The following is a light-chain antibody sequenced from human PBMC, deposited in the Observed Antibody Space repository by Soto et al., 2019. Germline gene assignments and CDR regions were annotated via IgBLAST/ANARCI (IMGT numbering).Light chain of an antibody. J-gene: IGKJ1*01. CDR2: DVS. CDR1: QNIGSW. CDR3: QQYNTYWT. V-gene: IGKV1-5*01. Sequence: IQLTQFPSTLSASVGDRVTITCRASQNIGSWLAWYQQKPGKAPKVLIYDVSNLETGVPSRFSGSGSGTEFTLTISSLRPDDFATYYCQQYNTYWTFGQGTKVDIK.